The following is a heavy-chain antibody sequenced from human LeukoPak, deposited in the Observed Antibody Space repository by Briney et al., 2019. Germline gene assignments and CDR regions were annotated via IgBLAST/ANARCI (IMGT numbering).Heavy chain of an antibody. J-gene: IGHJ5*02. CDR1: GYSFTNYW. Sequence: GESLKISCKGSGYSFTNYWIAWVRQMPGKGLEWMGIIYPDDSDTRYSPSFQGQVTISADKSISTAYLQWSSLKASDTAMYYCARHLRLWQNWFDPWGQGTLVTVSS. V-gene: IGHV5-51*01. CDR2: IYPDDSDT. CDR3: ARHLRLWQNWFDP. D-gene: IGHD5-18*01.